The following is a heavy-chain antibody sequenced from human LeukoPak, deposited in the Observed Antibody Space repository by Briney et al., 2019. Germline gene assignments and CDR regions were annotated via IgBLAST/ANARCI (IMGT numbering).Heavy chain of an antibody. CDR3: ARQMYLGGMDV. Sequence: PSETLSLTCTVSGASISSYFWSWIRQPPGKGLEWIGYIYDSGSTNYNPSLTSRVTISVDTSKNHFSLKLSSVTAADTALSYCARQMYLGGMDVWGQGTTVTVSS. CDR1: GASISSYF. J-gene: IGHJ6*02. D-gene: IGHD2-8*01. CDR2: IYDSGST. V-gene: IGHV4-59*08.